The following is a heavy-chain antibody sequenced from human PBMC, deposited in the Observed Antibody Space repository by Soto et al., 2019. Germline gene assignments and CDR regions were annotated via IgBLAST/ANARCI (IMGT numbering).Heavy chain of an antibody. J-gene: IGHJ4*02. V-gene: IGHV1-69*13. Sequence: AVKVSCKASGGTFSSYAISWVRQAPGQGLEWMGGIIPIFGTANYAQKFQGRVTITADESTSTAYMELSSLRSEDTAVYYCARGGIVVVVAATNYFDYWGQGTLVTVSS. CDR1: GGTFSSYA. CDR2: IIPIFGTA. CDR3: ARGGIVVVVAATNYFDY. D-gene: IGHD2-15*01.